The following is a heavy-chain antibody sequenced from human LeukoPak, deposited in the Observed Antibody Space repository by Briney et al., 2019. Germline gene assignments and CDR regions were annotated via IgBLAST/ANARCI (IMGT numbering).Heavy chain of an antibody. CDR1: GFTFSTYT. CDR2: IIGKSNTP. CDR3: AKDERPDAKWSIDY. V-gene: IGHV3-23*01. D-gene: IGHD1-14*01. J-gene: IGHJ4*02. Sequence: GGSLRLSCAASGFTFSTYTMNWVRQAPGKGLEWVSAIIGKSNTPYYADSVKGRFTISRDDSKNTVWLHMNSLRAEDTAVYYCAKDERPDAKWSIDYWGQGTRVTVSS.